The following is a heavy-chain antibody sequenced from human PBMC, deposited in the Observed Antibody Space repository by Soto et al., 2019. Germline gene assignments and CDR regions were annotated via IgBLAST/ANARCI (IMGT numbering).Heavy chain of an antibody. CDR3: ARDRSTRIVVVITTTGAFDI. Sequence: PGGSLRLSCAASGFTFSSYAMHWVRQAPGKGLERLAVISYDGSNKYYADSVKDRFTISRDNSKNTQYLQMNSPRAAYNDGYYCARDRSTRIVVVITTTGAFDIWGQGTMVTVSS. J-gene: IGHJ3*02. CDR2: ISYDGSNK. CDR1: GFTFSSYA. D-gene: IGHD3-22*01. V-gene: IGHV3-30-3*01.